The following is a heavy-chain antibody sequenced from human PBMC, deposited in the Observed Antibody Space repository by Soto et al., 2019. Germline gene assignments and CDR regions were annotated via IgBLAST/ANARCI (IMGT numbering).Heavy chain of an antibody. CDR1: GYTFTNYG. D-gene: IGHD3-3*01. CDR2: ISAYNGNT. CDR3: ARATIFLRYGMDV. V-gene: IGHV1-18*01. J-gene: IGHJ6*02. Sequence: ASVKVSCKASGYTFTNYGINWVRQAPGQGLEWMGWISAYNGNTNYAQKFQGRVTVTTETSTNTAYMELRSLRSDDTAAYYCARATIFLRYGMDVWGQGTTVTVSS.